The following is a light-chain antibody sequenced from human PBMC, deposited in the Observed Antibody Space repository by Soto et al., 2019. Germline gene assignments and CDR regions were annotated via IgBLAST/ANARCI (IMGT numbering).Light chain of an antibody. CDR1: QSISSH. CDR3: QQYENLPT. Sequence: DIQMTQSPSTLSASVGDRVTITCRASQSISSHLNWYQQKPGKAPKLLIYAASSLQSGVPSRFSGSGSGTDFTFTISRLQPEDIATYYCQQYENLPTFGQGTRLENK. CDR2: AAS. V-gene: IGKV1-33*01. J-gene: IGKJ5*01.